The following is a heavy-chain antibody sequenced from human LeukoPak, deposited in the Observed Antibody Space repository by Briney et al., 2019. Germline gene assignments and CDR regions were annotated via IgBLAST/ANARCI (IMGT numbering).Heavy chain of an antibody. CDR3: ARASGSSWYEVDY. J-gene: IGHJ4*02. D-gene: IGHD6-13*01. Sequence: GGSLRLSCAASGFTFSDYYMSWIRQAPGKGLEWVSYISSGGSTIFYADSVKGRFTNSRDNAKNSLYLQMNSLTAEDTAVYYCARASGSSWYEVDYWGQGTLVTVSS. CDR2: ISSGGSTI. V-gene: IGHV3-11*01. CDR1: GFTFSDYY.